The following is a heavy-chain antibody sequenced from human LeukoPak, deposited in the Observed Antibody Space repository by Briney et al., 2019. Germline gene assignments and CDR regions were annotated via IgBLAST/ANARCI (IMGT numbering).Heavy chain of an antibody. CDR1: GGSISSYY. D-gene: IGHD3-22*01. V-gene: IGHV4-59*01. CDR2: IYYSGST. J-gene: IGHJ5*02. Sequence: PSETLSLTCTVSGGSISSYYWSWIRQPPGKGLEWIGYIYYSGSTNYNPSLKSRVTISVDTSKNQFSLRLSSVTAADTAVYYRASVKYYYDSSGYPGWFDPWGQGTLVTVSS. CDR3: ASVKYYYDSSGYPGWFDP.